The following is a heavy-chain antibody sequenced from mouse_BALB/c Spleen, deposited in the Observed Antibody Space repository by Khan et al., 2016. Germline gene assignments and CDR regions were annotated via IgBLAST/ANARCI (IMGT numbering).Heavy chain of an antibody. Sequence: EVELVEPGGGLVKPGGSLKLSCAASGFTFSSYAMSWVRQTPEKRLEWVASLSSGGSTYYPDSVKGRFTISRDNARNILYLQMSSRRSEDTAMYYCARGGDYYFDYWGQGTTLTVSS. CDR3: ARGGDYYFDY. CDR2: LSSGGST. D-gene: IGHD2-13*01. V-gene: IGHV5-6-5*01. J-gene: IGHJ2*01. CDR1: GFTFSSYA.